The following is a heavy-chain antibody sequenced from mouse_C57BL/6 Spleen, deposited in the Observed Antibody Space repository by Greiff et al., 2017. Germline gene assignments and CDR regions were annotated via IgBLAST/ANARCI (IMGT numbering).Heavy chain of an antibody. CDR3: ARLYYGNYPYAMDY. CDR2: IDPNSGGT. J-gene: IGHJ4*01. V-gene: IGHV1-72*01. Sequence: QVQLQQSGAELVKPGASVQLSCKASGYTFTSYWMHWVKQRPGRGLEWIGRIDPNSGGTKYNEKFKSKATLTVDKPSSTAYMQLSSLTSEDSAVYYCARLYYGNYPYAMDYWGQGTSVTVSS. D-gene: IGHD2-1*01. CDR1: GYTFTSYW.